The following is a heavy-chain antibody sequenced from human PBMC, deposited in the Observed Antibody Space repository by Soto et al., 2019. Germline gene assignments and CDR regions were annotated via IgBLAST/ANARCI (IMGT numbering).Heavy chain of an antibody. J-gene: IGHJ6*02. Sequence: PGGSLRLSCAASGFTFSSYAMSWVRQAPGKGLEWVSAISGSGGSTYYADSVKGRFTISRDNSKNTLYLQMNSLRAEDTAVYYCAKDPGLVYDFWSAPFGYYYGMDVWGQGTTVTVSS. D-gene: IGHD3-3*01. CDR2: ISGSGGST. CDR3: AKDPGLVYDFWSAPFGYYYGMDV. V-gene: IGHV3-23*01. CDR1: GFTFSSYA.